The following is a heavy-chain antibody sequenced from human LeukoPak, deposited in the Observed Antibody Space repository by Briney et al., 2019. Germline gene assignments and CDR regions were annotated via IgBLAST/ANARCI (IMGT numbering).Heavy chain of an antibody. J-gene: IGHJ4*02. V-gene: IGHV3-53*01. CDR3: ARGGEFGY. CDR1: GFTVSNNY. D-gene: IGHD3-16*01. Sequence: GGSLRLSCAASGFTVSNNYLMWVRQAPGKGLEWVSLIYSGGKTYYADSVKGRFTISRDSSKNTLYLQMNSLRAEDTAMYYRARGGEFGYWGQGTLVTVSS. CDR2: IYSGGKT.